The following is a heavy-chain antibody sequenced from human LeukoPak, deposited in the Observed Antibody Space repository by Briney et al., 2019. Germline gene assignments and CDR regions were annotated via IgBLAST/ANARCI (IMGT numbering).Heavy chain of an antibody. Sequence: GGSLRLSCAASEFTFSDYYMSWIRQAPGKGLEWVSYIISSGSTIYYADSVKGRFTISRDNAKNSLYLRMNSLRAEDTAVYYCARSSIAARRGDYWGQGTLVTVSS. CDR2: IISSGSTI. V-gene: IGHV3-11*01. CDR1: EFTFSDYY. CDR3: ARSSIAARRGDY. D-gene: IGHD6-6*01. J-gene: IGHJ4*02.